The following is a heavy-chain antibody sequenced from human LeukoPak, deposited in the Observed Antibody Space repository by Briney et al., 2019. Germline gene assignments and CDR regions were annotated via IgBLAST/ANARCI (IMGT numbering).Heavy chain of an antibody. Sequence: GGSLRLSCAASEFTFTSYELNWVRQAPGKGLEWVSYISSSGNTISYADSVKGRFTISRDNAKNSLYLQVISLRAEDTAVYYCAGGPSIEVGYDAFDIWGKGTMVTVSS. D-gene: IGHD6-19*01. CDR2: ISSSGNTI. CDR3: AGGPSIEVGYDAFDI. V-gene: IGHV3-48*03. J-gene: IGHJ3*02. CDR1: EFTFTSYE.